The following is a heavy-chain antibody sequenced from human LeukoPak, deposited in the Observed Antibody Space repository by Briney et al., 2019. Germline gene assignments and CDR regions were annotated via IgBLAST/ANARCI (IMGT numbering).Heavy chain of an antibody. D-gene: IGHD1-14*01. CDR2: INLGGTEK. CDR1: GFTFDDYA. Sequence: GGSLRLSCAASGFTFDDYAMHWVRQAPGKGLEWVASINLGGTEKSYVDSVKGRFTISRDNAKNSLYLQMRSLRGEDTAIYYCARDSPESDSFAYDYWGQGTLVTVSS. CDR3: ARDSPESDSFAYDY. V-gene: IGHV3-7*01. J-gene: IGHJ4*02.